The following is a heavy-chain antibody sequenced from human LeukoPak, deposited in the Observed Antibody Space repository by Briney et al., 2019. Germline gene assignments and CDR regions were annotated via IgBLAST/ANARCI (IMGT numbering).Heavy chain of an antibody. V-gene: IGHV3-48*03. CDR3: GRDLSGSYSYYYYGIDV. J-gene: IGHJ6*02. CDR2: ISSSGTTI. CDR1: GFPFSSYD. Sequence: GGSLRLSCAASGFPFSSYDMNWVRQAPGKGLEWVSHISSSGTTIHYADSVKGRFTISRDNAKNSSYLQMNSLRVEDTAVYYCGRDLSGSYSYYYYGIDVWGQGTTVTVSS. D-gene: IGHD1-26*01.